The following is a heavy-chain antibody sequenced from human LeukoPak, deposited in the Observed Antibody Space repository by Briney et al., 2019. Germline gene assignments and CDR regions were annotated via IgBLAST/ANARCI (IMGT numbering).Heavy chain of an antibody. Sequence: ASVKVSCKASGCTFTSYHMHWVRQAPGQGLEWMGIINPSGGTTNYAQKFRGRVTITRDTSASTAYMELSSLRSEDMAVYYCAREGKYGGYVIDYWGQGTLVTVSS. J-gene: IGHJ4*02. CDR1: GCTFTSYH. V-gene: IGHV1-46*01. CDR3: AREGKYGGYVIDY. D-gene: IGHD5-12*01. CDR2: INPSGGTT.